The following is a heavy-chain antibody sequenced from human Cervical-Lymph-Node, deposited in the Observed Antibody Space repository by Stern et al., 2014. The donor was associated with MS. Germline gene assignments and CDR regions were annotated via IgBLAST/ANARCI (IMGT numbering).Heavy chain of an antibody. V-gene: IGHV2-26*01. CDR1: GFSLSNARMG. J-gene: IGHJ2*01. D-gene: IGHD6-13*01. CDR3: ARIPPGYSVAWDWYFDL. CDR2: IFSNDEK. Sequence: QVTLRESGPVLVKPTETLTLTCTVSGFSLSNARMGVSWIRQPPGKALEWLANIFSNDEKSYSTSLKSRLTISKDTSKSQVVLTMTNMDPVDTATYYCARIPPGYSVAWDWYFDLWGRGTLVTVSS.